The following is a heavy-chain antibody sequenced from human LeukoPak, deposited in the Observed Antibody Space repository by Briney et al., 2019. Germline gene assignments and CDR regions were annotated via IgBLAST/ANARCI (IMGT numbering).Heavy chain of an antibody. CDR2: INTNTGGT. Sequence: GASVKLSCKASRSPFTGSYMHWVRQAPGQGLEWMGWINTNTGGTDYAQKFQGRVTMTRDTSISTAYMELSRLRSDDTAVYYCARGSGEGYTYGRYYFDYRGQGTLVTVSS. D-gene: IGHD5-18*01. CDR3: ARGSGEGYTYGRYYFDY. J-gene: IGHJ4*02. CDR1: RSPFTGSY. V-gene: IGHV1-2*02.